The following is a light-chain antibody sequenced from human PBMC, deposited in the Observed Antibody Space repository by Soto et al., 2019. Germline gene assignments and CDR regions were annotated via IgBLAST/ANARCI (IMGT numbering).Light chain of an antibody. J-gene: IGKJ1*01. V-gene: IGKV3-15*01. CDR2: RAS. Sequence: EIVLTQSPATLSVSPGERATLSCTASHYIYSNVAWFQQRPGQAPRLLIYRASTRATGTPARFTGSGSGTEFTLTIGSLQSEDCALYYCQQYNNWPGTFGQGTKVDIK. CDR1: HYIYSN. CDR3: QQYNNWPGT.